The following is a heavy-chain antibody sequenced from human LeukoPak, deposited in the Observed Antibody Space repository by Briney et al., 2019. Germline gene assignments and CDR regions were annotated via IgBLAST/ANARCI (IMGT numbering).Heavy chain of an antibody. CDR3: ARSTLVRGVPRSANDY. CDR1: GGSFSDYY. V-gene: IGHV4-34*01. CDR2: INHSGST. J-gene: IGHJ4*02. Sequence: SETLSLTCAVYGGSFSDYYWSWIRQPPGKGLEWIGEINHSGSTNYNPSLKSRVTISVDTSKNQFSLKLSSVTAADTAVYYCARSTLVRGVPRSANDYWGQGTLVTVSS. D-gene: IGHD3-10*01.